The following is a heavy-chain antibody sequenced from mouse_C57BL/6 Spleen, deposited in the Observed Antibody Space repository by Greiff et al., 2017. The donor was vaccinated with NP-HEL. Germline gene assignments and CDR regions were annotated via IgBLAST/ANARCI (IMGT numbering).Heavy chain of an antibody. D-gene: IGHD2-3*01. V-gene: IGHV1-74*01. CDR2: IHPSDSDT. Sequence: VQLQQPGAELVKPGASVKVSCKASGYTFTSYWMHWVKQRPGQGLEWIGRIHPSDSDTNYNQKFKGKATLTVDKSSSTAYMQLRSLTSEDSAVYCCTIIYDGYYEDYAMDYWGQGTSVTVSS. CDR1: GYTFTSYW. J-gene: IGHJ4*01. CDR3: TIIYDGYYEDYAMDY.